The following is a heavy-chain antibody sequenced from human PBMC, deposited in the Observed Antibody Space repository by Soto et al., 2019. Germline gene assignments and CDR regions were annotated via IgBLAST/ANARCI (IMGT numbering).Heavy chain of an antibody. CDR3: AGTVSWGGTPLNYYYYGMDV. V-gene: IGHV1-69*06. Sequence: QVQLVQSGAEVKKPGSSVKVSCKASGGTFSSYAISWVRQAPGQGLEWMGGIIPIFGTANYAQKFQGRVTITAEKSTSTAYMELSSLRSEDTAVYYCAGTVSWGGTPLNYYYYGMDVWGQGTTVTVSS. J-gene: IGHJ6*02. CDR1: GGTFSSYA. D-gene: IGHD4-17*01. CDR2: IIPIFGTA.